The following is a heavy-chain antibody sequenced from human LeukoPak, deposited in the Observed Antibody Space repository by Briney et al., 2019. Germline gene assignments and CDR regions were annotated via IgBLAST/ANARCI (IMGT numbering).Heavy chain of an antibody. CDR3: ARESESYDSTGSTFAY. J-gene: IGHJ4*02. CDR2: IRYDGTNK. V-gene: IGHV3-30*02. D-gene: IGHD3-22*01. CDR1: GFTFSSYG. Sequence: GVSLRLSCAASGFTFSSYGMSWVRQAPGKGLEWVAFIRYDGTNKYYADSVKGRFTISSDDSKNTLYLQMHSLRAEDTAVYYCARESESYDSTGSTFAYWGQGTLVTVSS.